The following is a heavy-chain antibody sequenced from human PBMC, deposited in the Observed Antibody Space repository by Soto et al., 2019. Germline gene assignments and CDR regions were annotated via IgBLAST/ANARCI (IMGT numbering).Heavy chain of an antibody. J-gene: IGHJ4*02. Sequence: QVQLQESGPGLVKPSEILSLTCTVSGGSISSYYWSWIRQPPGKGLEWIGYIYYSGSTNYNPSLKSRVTISVDTSKNQFSLKLSSVTAADTAVYYCARGGRFGEVGDYWGQGTLVTVSS. CDR3: ARGGRFGEVGDY. D-gene: IGHD3-10*01. V-gene: IGHV4-59*01. CDR1: GGSISSYY. CDR2: IYYSGST.